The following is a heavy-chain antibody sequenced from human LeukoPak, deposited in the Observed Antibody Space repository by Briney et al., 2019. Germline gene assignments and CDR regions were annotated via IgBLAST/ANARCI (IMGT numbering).Heavy chain of an antibody. CDR1: VFTFIDYY. CDR2: IISRGSAI. J-gene: IGHJ4*02. V-gene: IGHV3-11*01. CDR3: ARETGSGSSLPDY. D-gene: IGHD1-26*01. Sequence: GGALRLSCASSVFTFIDYYMSGRRQAPWKGGEWVSYIISRGSAIYYAESVQGRFTISRDNAKNSLYLQLTSLRAEDTAVYYCARETGSGSSLPDYWGKGTLVTVSS.